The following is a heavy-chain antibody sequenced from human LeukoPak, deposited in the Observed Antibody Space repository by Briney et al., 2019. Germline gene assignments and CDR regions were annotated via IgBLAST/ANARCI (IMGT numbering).Heavy chain of an antibody. CDR1: GYTFTSYY. D-gene: IGHD3-22*01. V-gene: IGHV1-46*01. CDR2: INPSGGST. J-gene: IGHJ4*02. Sequence: ASVKVSCKASGYTFTSYYMHWVRQAPGQGLEWMGIINPSGGSTSYAQKFQGRVTMTRDTSTSTVYMELSGLRSEDTAVYYCARDFFEQAPYYYDSSGGGFDYWGQGTLVTVSS. CDR3: ARDFFEQAPYYYDSSGGGFDY.